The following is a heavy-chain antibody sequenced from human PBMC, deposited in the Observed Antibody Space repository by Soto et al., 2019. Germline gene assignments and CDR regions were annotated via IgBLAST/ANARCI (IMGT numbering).Heavy chain of an antibody. D-gene: IGHD1-1*01. Sequence: EVQLVESGGGLVKPGGSLRLSCAASGFTFSNAWMTWVRQAPGKGLECVGRIKSETNGGTADYGAPVKGRFSISRDDSRNTLFLQIDSLKTEDTAVYYCTAELAGTKPGSWVQGTLVTVSS. CDR2: IKSETNGGTA. J-gene: IGHJ4*02. V-gene: IGHV3-15*01. CDR3: TAELAGTKPGS. CDR1: GFTFSNAW.